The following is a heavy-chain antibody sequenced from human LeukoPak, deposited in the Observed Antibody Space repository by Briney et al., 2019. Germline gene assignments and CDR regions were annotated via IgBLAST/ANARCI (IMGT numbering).Heavy chain of an antibody. CDR2: IKEDGTEK. Sequence: GGSLRLSCAASGFTFSTDWMSWVRQAPVKGLEWVATIKEDGTEKYYVDFVKGRFTISRDNAKKSLYLQMNSLRAEDTALYYCARWARAPAYWGQGTLVTVSS. CDR1: GFTFSTDW. V-gene: IGHV3-7*01. CDR3: ARWARAPAY. J-gene: IGHJ4*02. D-gene: IGHD2-2*01.